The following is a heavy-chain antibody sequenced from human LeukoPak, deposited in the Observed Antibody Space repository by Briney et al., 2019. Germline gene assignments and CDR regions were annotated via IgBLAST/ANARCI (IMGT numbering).Heavy chain of an antibody. Sequence: GRSLRLSCAASGFTFSSYAMHWVRQAPGKGLEWAAVISYDGSNKYYADSVKGRFTISRDNSKNTLYLQMNSLRAEDTAVYYCARAPAAAGQYYFDYWGQGTLVTVSS. D-gene: IGHD6-13*01. CDR1: GFTFSSYA. V-gene: IGHV3-30*04. CDR2: ISYDGSNK. CDR3: ARAPAAAGQYYFDY. J-gene: IGHJ4*02.